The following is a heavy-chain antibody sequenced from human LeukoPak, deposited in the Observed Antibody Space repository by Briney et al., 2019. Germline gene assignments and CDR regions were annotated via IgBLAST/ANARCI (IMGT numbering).Heavy chain of an antibody. Sequence: SETLSLTCTVSGGSISSSSYYWGWIRQPPGKGLEWIGSIYYSGSTYYNPSLKSRVTISVDTSKNQFSLKLSSVTAADTAVYYCARDGGSSSWSTNNFDYWGQGTLVTVSS. CDR2: IYYSGST. V-gene: IGHV4-39*02. CDR1: GGSISSSSYY. CDR3: ARDGGSSSWSTNNFDY. J-gene: IGHJ4*02. D-gene: IGHD6-13*01.